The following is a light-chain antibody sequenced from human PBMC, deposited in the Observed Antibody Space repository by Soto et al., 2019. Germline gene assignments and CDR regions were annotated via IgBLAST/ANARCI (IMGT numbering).Light chain of an antibody. J-gene: IGKJ1*01. Sequence: DIQMTQSTYSLSASVGDRVTITCRSSQSISSYLNWYQQKPGKAPNLLIFGAKTLQSGVPSRFSGSGYGTDFTLTITTLQPEDVGIYYCQQCHATPLTFGQGTQGGYQ. CDR2: GAK. CDR1: QSISSY. V-gene: IGKV1-39*01. CDR3: QQCHATPLT.